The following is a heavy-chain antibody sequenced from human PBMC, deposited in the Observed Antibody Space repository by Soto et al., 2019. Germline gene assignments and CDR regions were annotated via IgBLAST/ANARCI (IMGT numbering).Heavy chain of an antibody. CDR1: GGSISSSCYY. J-gene: IGHJ4*02. V-gene: IGHV4-39*01. CDR2: VSYSGSS. Sequence: PSETLSLTCTVSGGSISSSCYYWGWIRQPPGKGLEWIGSVSYSGSSYYSPSLKSRVTISVDTSKNQYSLKLSSVSTADTAVYYCARVGGDDFGDSGGFDYWGQGTLVTVSS. D-gene: IGHD4-17*01. CDR3: ARVGGDDFGDSGGFDY.